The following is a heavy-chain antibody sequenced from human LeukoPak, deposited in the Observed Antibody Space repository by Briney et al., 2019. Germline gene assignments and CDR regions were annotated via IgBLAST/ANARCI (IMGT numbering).Heavy chain of an antibody. V-gene: IGHV1-18*01. CDR3: ARPGYSSSWYYFDY. CDR1: GYTFTSYA. CDR2: ISAYNGNT. D-gene: IGHD6-13*01. Sequence: ASVKVSCKASGYTFTSYAMNWVRQAPGQGLEWMGWISAYNGNTNYAQKLQGRVTMTTDTSTSTAYMELRSLRSDDTAVYYCARPGYSSSWYYFDYWGQGTLVTVSS. J-gene: IGHJ4*02.